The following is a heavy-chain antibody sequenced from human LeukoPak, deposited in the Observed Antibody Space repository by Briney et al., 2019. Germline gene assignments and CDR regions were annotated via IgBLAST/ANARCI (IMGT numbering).Heavy chain of an antibody. V-gene: IGHV1-18*01. CDR2: ISVYNGNT. D-gene: IGHD2-2*01. Sequence: ASVKVSCKASGYTFTSYRFSWVRQAPGQGLEWMGWISVYNGNTNYAQKLQGRVTMTTDTSTSTAYMELRSLRSDDTAVYYCARDYCSSTSCNAFEIWGQGTMVTVSS. CDR3: ARDYCSSTSCNAFEI. CDR1: GYTFTSYR. J-gene: IGHJ3*02.